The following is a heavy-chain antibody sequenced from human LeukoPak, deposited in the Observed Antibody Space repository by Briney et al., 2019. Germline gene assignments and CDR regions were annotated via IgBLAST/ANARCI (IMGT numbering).Heavy chain of an antibody. CDR2: INHSGST. V-gene: IGHV4-34*01. D-gene: IGHD3-10*01. J-gene: IGHJ4*02. Sequence: PSETLSLTCTVSGGSISGYYWSWIRQPPGKGLEWIGEINHSGSTNYNPSLKSRVTISVDTSKNQFSLKLSSVTAADTAVYYCARGLRVRGPSLVASGYWGQGTLVTVSS. CDR3: ARGLRVRGPSLVASGY. CDR1: GGSISGYY.